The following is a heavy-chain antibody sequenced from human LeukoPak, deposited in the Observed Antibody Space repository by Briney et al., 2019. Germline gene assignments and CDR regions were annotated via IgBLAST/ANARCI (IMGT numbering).Heavy chain of an antibody. V-gene: IGHV1-69*05. CDR2: IIPIFGTA. J-gene: IGHJ3*02. Sequence: SVKVSCKASGGTFSSYAISWVRQAPGQGLEWMGRIIPIFGTANYAQKFQGRVTITTDESTSTAYMELSSLRSEDTAVCYCASYYDSSGYYYIAFDIWGQGTMVTVSS. CDR3: ASYYDSSGYYYIAFDI. D-gene: IGHD3-22*01. CDR1: GGTFSSYA.